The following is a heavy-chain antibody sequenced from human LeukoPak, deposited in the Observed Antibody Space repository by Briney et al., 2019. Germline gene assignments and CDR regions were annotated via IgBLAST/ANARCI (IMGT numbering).Heavy chain of an antibody. D-gene: IGHD3-3*01. CDR3: ARGFFPDY. CDR1: GGSISSSSYY. CDR2: INHSGST. J-gene: IGHJ4*02. V-gene: IGHV4-39*07. Sequence: SETLSLTCTVSGGSISSSSYYWGWIRQPPGKGLEWIGEINHSGSTNYNPSLKSRVTISVDTSKNQFSLKLSSVTAADTAVYYCARGFFPDYWGQGTLVTVSS.